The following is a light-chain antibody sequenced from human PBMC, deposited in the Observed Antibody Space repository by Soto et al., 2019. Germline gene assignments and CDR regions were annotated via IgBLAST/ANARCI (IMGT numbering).Light chain of an antibody. CDR1: SGDVGGYNY. Sequence: QLVLTQPASVSGSPGQSITISCTGTSGDVGGYNYVSWYQHHPGKAPRLMIYEVSNRPSGVSNRFSGSKSGNTASLTISGLQTEDEADYYCTSYTSGSTPVIFGGGTQLTVL. CDR2: EVS. V-gene: IGLV2-14*01. CDR3: TSYTSGSTPVI. J-gene: IGLJ2*01.